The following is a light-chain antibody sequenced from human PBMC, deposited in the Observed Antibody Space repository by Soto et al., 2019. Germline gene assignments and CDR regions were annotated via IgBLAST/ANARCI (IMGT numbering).Light chain of an antibody. J-gene: IGKJ5*01. CDR1: QSVSSY. CDR3: QQRSNWPPSIT. Sequence: EIVLTQSTATLSLSPGERATLSCRASQSVSSYLAWYQQKPGQAPRLLIYDASNRATGIPARFSGSGSGTDFTLTISSLEPEDFAVYYCQQRSNWPPSITFGQGTRLE. CDR2: DAS. V-gene: IGKV3-11*01.